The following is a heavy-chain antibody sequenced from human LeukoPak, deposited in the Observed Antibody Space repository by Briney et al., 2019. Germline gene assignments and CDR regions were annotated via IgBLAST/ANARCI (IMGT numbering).Heavy chain of an antibody. V-gene: IGHV4-59*01. CDR2: AYYSGSN. CDR3: ATLNIESSSGWFFRL. D-gene: IGHD6-19*01. Sequence: PSETQALTCHVSGGYITTYYGSWIRQPPGKGLEWIGYAYYSGSNEYNPSLRSRVTMSADASRNQFSLTLSSVTAADTAIYYCATLNIESSSGWFFRLCGQGTLVSVSS. CDR1: GGYITTYY. J-gene: IGHJ4*02.